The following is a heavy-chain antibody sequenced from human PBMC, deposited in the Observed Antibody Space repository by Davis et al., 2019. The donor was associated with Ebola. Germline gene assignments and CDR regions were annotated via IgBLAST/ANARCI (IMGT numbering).Heavy chain of an antibody. CDR2: INPHNGNT. Sequence: ASVKVSCKASGYTFTSYGITWVRQAPGQGLEWMGWINPHNGNTNYAQNVQGRVTMTTDTSTSTAYMEVGILRSDDTAVYYCAREGKYRDESRTFDYWGQGTLVTVSS. J-gene: IGHJ4*02. V-gene: IGHV1-18*04. CDR3: AREGKYRDESRTFDY. D-gene: IGHD2-2*01. CDR1: GYTFTSYG.